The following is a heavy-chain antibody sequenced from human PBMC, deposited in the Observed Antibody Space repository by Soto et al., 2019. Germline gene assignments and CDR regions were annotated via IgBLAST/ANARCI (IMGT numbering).Heavy chain of an antibody. CDR2: ILYNGGT. D-gene: IGHD6-19*01. J-gene: IGHJ4*02. CDR1: GGSIINHC. CDR3: ARETTSGWATGGLLEY. V-gene: IGHV4-59*11. Sequence: QVQLQESGPGLVKPSETLSLTCTVSGGSIINHCWSWIRQRPGKGLEWIGYILYNGGTMYNPSLESRVTLSVDTSKNQFSLRLRSVTAADTAVYYCARETTSGWATGGLLEYWGQGSLVTVSS.